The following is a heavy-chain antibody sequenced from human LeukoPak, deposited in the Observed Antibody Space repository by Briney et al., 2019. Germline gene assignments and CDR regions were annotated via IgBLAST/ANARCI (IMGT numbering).Heavy chain of an antibody. Sequence: SETLSLTCTVSGGSISSGGYYWSWIRQHPGKGLEWIGYIYYSGSTYYNPSLKSRVTISVDTSKNQFSLKPSSVTAADTAVYYCARVAPRTYYDFWSGYYNQYYFDYWGQGTLVTVSS. CDR1: GGSISSGGYY. CDR3: ARVAPRTYYDFWSGYYNQYYFDY. CDR2: IYYSGST. J-gene: IGHJ4*02. V-gene: IGHV4-31*03. D-gene: IGHD3-3*01.